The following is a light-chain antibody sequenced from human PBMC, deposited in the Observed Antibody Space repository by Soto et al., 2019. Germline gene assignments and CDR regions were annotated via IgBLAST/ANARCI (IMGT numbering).Light chain of an antibody. CDR3: HSFDSRLIGLL. CDR1: SSNIGAGYD. CDR2: GNI. J-gene: IGLJ2*01. V-gene: IGLV1-40*01. Sequence: QSVLTQPPSVSAAPGQKVTISCSGSSSNIGAGYDVHWYRQFPGTAPKLLIYGNINRPSGVPDRFSGSKSGTSASLAITGLQAEDEAHYYCHSFDSRLIGLLFGGGTKLTVL.